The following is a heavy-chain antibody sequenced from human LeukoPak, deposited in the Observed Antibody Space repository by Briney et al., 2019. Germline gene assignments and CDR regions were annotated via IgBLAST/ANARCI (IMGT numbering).Heavy chain of an antibody. V-gene: IGHV4-34*01. D-gene: IGHD3-3*01. CDR2: INHSGST. J-gene: IGHJ5*02. Sequence: PSETLSLTCAVYGGSFSGYYWSWIRQPPGKGLEWIGEINHSGSTNYNPSLKSRVAISVDTSKNQFSLKLSSVTAADTAVYYCARGTILGWLSQRFDPWGQGTLVTVSS. CDR3: ARGTILGWLSQRFDP. CDR1: GGSFSGYY.